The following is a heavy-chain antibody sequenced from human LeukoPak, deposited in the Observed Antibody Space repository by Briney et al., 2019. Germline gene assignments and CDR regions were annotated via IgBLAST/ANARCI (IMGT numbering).Heavy chain of an antibody. Sequence: GRYLRLSCAASGFTFDDYAMHWVRQAPGQGLEWVSGISWNSGSIAYAVSVKGRFTISRDNAKISLDLQMNSLRAEDMSLYYCAKAVSGNYFDHWGQRTLVSVSS. CDR3: AKAVSGNYFDH. V-gene: IGHV3-9*03. J-gene: IGHJ4*02. CDR1: GFTFDDYA. CDR2: ISWNSGSI. D-gene: IGHD5/OR15-5a*01.